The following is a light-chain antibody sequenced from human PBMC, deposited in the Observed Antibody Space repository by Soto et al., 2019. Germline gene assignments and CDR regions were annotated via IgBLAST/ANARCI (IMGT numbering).Light chain of an antibody. J-gene: IGLJ1*01. V-gene: IGLV1-40*01. Sequence: QSVLTQPPSVSGAPGQSVTISCTGSSSNIGAGFDVHWYQQLPGAAPKLLIYGNTNRPSGVSDRFSGSKSGTTASLAITGLQAEDEADYYCQSSDSSLSASYVFGTGTKLTVL. CDR1: SSNIGAGFD. CDR3: QSSDSSLSASYV. CDR2: GNT.